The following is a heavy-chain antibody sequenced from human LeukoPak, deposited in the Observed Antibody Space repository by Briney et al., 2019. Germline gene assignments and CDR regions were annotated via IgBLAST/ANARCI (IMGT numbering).Heavy chain of an antibody. CDR1: GFTFSSHD. D-gene: IGHD3-22*01. Sequence: GGSLRLSCAASGFTFSSHDMHWVRQAPGKGLEWVAVISYDGSNKYYADSVKGRFTISRDNSKNTLYLQMNSLRAEDTAVYYCAKVGHFGNNYDSSGYPHYYFDYWGQGTLVTVSS. J-gene: IGHJ4*02. CDR2: ISYDGSNK. V-gene: IGHV3-30*18. CDR3: AKVGHFGNNYDSSGYPHYYFDY.